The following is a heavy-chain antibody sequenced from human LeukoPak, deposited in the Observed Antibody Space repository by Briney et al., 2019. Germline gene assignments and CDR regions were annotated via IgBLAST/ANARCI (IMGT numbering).Heavy chain of an antibody. Sequence: SETLSLTCAVYGGSFSGYYWSWIRQPPGKGLEWIGEINHNGSTNYNPSLKSRVTISVDTSKNQFSLKLSSVTAADTAVYYCARKSRAVAGQIDYWGQGTLVTVSS. V-gene: IGHV4-34*01. J-gene: IGHJ4*02. D-gene: IGHD6-19*01. CDR2: INHNGST. CDR3: ARKSRAVAGQIDY. CDR1: GGSFSGYY.